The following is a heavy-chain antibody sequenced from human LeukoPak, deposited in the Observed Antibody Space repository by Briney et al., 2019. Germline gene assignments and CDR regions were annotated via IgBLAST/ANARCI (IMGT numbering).Heavy chain of an antibody. CDR3: ARTRSSNWYHFDY. D-gene: IGHD6-13*01. V-gene: IGHV3-21*01. CDR1: GFTFSSYS. J-gene: IGHJ4*02. Sequence: GGSLRLSCAASGFTFSSYSMNWVRQAPGKGLEWVSSISSSSYIYYADSVKGRFTISRDNAKNSLYLQMNSLRAEDTAVYYCARTRSSNWYHFDYWGQGTLVTVSS. CDR2: ISSSSYI.